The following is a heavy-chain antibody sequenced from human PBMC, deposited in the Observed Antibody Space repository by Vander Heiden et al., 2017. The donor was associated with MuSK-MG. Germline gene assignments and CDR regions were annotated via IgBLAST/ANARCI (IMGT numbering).Heavy chain of an antibody. CDR2: ISGGRSYI. V-gene: IGHV3-21*06. CDR1: LFPFSGYS. CDR3: TRVRQGIADY. D-gene: IGHD3-10*01. Sequence: EAQLVESRGGLVRPGGSLTLCCAATLFPFSGYSIIGLRQVPGKGLEWVSYISGGRSYILYADSVKGRVTISRDNAMDSLLLPMHSLRGEETAVYYCTRVRQGIADYWGQGTLVNVSS. J-gene: IGHJ4*02.